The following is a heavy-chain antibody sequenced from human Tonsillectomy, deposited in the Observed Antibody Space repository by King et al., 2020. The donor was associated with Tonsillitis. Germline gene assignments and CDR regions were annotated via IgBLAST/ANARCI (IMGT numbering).Heavy chain of an antibody. Sequence: QLVQSGGGLAQPGGSLKLSCAASGFTFSGSAMHWVRQVSGKGLEWVGRIRSKPNNYATTYAASVKGRFTISRDDSRNTAYLQMNSLKTEDAAIYYCTGHSAEYIHSAAFKWGQGTLVTVSS. J-gene: IGHJ4*01. D-gene: IGHD2/OR15-2a*01. CDR1: GFTFSGSA. V-gene: IGHV3-73*01. CDR2: IRSKPNNYAT. CDR3: TGHSAEYIHSAAFK.